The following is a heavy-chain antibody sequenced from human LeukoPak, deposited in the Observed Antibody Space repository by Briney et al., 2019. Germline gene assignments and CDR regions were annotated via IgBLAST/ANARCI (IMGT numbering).Heavy chain of an antibody. CDR2: IYYSGST. CDR1: GGSISSYY. CDR3: ARQTGSGLFILP. V-gene: IGHV4-59*08. J-gene: IGHJ4*02. D-gene: IGHD3/OR15-3a*01. Sequence: SETLSLTCTVSGGSISSYYWSWIRQPPGKGLEWIGYIYYSGSTNYNPSLKSRFTISVDTSKNQFSLKLSSVTAADTAVYYCARQTGSGLFILPGGQGTLVTVSS.